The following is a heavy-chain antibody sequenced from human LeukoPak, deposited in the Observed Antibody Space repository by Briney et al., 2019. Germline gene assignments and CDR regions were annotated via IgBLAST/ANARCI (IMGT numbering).Heavy chain of an antibody. CDR2: IYHSGST. J-gene: IGHJ3*02. D-gene: IGHD2-2*01. V-gene: IGHV4-30-2*01. CDR3: ARDLGVRLYCSSTSCPVWARRRMSDAFDI. Sequence: SETLSLTCTVSGGSISSGGYYWSWTRQPPGKGLEWIGYIYHSGSTYYNPSLKSRVTISVDRSKNQFSLKLSSVTAADTAVYYCARDLGVRLYCSSTSCPVWARRRMSDAFDIWGQGTMVTVSS. CDR1: GGSISSGGYY.